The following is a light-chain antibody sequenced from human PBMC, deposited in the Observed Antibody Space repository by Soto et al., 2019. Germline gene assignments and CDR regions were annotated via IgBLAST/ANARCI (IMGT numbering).Light chain of an antibody. J-gene: IGLJ3*02. CDR2: NDD. V-gene: IGLV1-44*01. CDR3: ATWDVSLNGRV. Sequence: QPVVTQPPSASGTPGQRVTISCSGSSSNIGSKTLNWFRQVPGTAPQLLIYNDDQRPSGVPDRFSGSKSGTSASLAISGLQSEDEADYYCATWDVSLNGRVFGGGTKLTVL. CDR1: SSNIGSKT.